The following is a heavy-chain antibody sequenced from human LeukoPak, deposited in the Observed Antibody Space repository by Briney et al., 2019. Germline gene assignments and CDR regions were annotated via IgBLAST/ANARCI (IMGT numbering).Heavy chain of an antibody. V-gene: IGHV4-34*01. CDR3: ARADSSGYYSSFFGHRGRLDY. J-gene: IGHJ4*02. D-gene: IGHD3-22*01. CDR1: GGSFSGYY. Sequence: SETLSLTCAVYGGSFSGYYWSWVRQPPGKGLEWIGEINHSGSTNYNPSLKSRVTISVDTSKNQFSLKLSSVTAADTAVYYCARADSSGYYSSFFGHRGRLDYWGQGTLVTVSS. CDR2: INHSGST.